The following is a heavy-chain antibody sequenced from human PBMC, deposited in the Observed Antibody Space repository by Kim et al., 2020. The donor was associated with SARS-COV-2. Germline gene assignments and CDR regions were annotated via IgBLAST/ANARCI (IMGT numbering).Heavy chain of an antibody. Sequence: ASVKVSCKASGYTFTGYFMHWVRQAPGRGLEWMGWINPNSGDSNFAQKFQGRVAMTSDTSISTAYMELTSLRSDDTAFYFCARGLLSTAAGLAYWGQGTL. CDR2: INPNSGDS. CDR3: ARGLLSTAAGLAY. CDR1: GYTFTGYF. D-gene: IGHD6-13*01. V-gene: IGHV1-2*02. J-gene: IGHJ4*02.